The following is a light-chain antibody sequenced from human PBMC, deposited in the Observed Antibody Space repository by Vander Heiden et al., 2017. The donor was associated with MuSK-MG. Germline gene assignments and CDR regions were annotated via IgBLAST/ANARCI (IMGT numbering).Light chain of an antibody. Sequence: DIVMTQSPDSLAVSLAERATIDCKSSQSVLHSSNNKNYLAWYQQKPGQPPKLLIYWASTRESGVPDRFSGSGSGTDFTLTISSLQAEDVAVYFCQEDVCTPRTFGQGTKVEIK. V-gene: IGKV4-1*01. CDR1: QSVLHSSNNKNY. J-gene: IGKJ1*01. CDR3: QEDVCTPRT. CDR2: WAS.